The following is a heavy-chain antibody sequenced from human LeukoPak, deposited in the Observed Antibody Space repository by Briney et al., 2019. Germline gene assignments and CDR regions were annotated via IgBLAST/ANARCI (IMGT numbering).Heavy chain of an antibody. CDR3: ARIGRGLLWFGESTLDAFDI. Sequence: GESLKISCKGSGHSFTSYWISWVRQMPGKGLEWMGRIDPSDSYTNYSPSFQGHVTISADKSISTAYLQWSSLKASDTAMYYCARIGRGLLWFGESTLDAFDIWGQGTMVTVSS. J-gene: IGHJ3*02. D-gene: IGHD3-10*01. V-gene: IGHV5-10-1*01. CDR2: IDPSDSYT. CDR1: GHSFTSYW.